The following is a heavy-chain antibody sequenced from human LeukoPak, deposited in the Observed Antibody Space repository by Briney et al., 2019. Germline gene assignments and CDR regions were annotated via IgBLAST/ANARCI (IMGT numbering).Heavy chain of an antibody. Sequence: PGGSLRLSYAHSRFTLSSYWIHWVRQAPGKGLVWVSRIKSGGSTNCAVSENSRSTKTRDNVKKTVSQQMNTLRAEDAGVYYCARAPSEIGGYYPEYFQHWGQGTLVTVSS. V-gene: IGHV3-74*01. CDR3: ARAPSEIGGYYPEYFQH. J-gene: IGHJ1*01. CDR2: IKSGGST. CDR1: RFTLSSYW. D-gene: IGHD3-22*01.